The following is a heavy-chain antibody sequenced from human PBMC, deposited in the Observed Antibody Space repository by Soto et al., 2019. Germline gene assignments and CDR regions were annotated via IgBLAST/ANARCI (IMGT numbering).Heavy chain of an antibody. J-gene: IGHJ6*03. D-gene: IGHD6-13*01. Sequence: PSETLSLTCTVSGGSISSSSYYWGWIRQPPGKGLEWIGSIYYSGSTYYNPSLKSRVTISVDTSKNQFSLKLSSVTAADTAVYYCARLRAEQLEDYSYYMDVWGKGTTVTVSS. CDR2: IYYSGST. V-gene: IGHV4-39*01. CDR3: ARLRAEQLEDYSYYMDV. CDR1: GGSISSSSYY.